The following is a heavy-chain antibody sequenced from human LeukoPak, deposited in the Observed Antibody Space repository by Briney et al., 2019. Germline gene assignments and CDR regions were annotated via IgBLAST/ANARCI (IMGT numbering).Heavy chain of an antibody. D-gene: IGHD6-13*01. V-gene: IGHV3-30*02. Sequence: GGSLRLSCAASGFTFSSYGMHWVRQAPGKGLEWVAFIRYDGSNKYYTDSVKGRLAISRDNYKNTLYLQMNSLRPEDTAVYYCARIKSSSYNVPYYYYYMDVWGKGTTVTVSS. CDR2: IRYDGSNK. J-gene: IGHJ6*03. CDR1: GFTFSSYG. CDR3: ARIKSSSYNVPYYYYYMDV.